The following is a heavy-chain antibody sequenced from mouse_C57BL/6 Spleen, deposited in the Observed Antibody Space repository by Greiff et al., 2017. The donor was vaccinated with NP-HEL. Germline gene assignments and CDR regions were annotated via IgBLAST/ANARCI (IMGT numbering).Heavy chain of an antibody. CDR2: ISDGGSYT. CDR3: ASYDSWFAY. CDR1: GFTFSSYA. J-gene: IGHJ3*01. Sequence: EVKLMESGGGLVKPGGSLKLSCAASGFTFSSYAMSWVRQTPEKRLEWVATISDGGSYTYYPDNVKGRFTISRDNAKNNLYLQMSHLKSEVTAMYYCASYDSWFAYWGQGTLVTVSA. D-gene: IGHD2-4*01. V-gene: IGHV5-4*03.